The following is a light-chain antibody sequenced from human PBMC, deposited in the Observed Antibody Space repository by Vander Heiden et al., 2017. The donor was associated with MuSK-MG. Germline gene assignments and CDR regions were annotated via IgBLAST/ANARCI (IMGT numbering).Light chain of an antibody. CDR1: SGHSSYA. CDR3: QTWGTGIRGV. V-gene: IGLV4-69*01. CDR2: LNSDGSH. J-gene: IGLJ3*02. Sequence: QLVLTQPPSASASLGASVKLTCTLSSGHSSYAIASHQQQPEKGPRYLMKLNSDGSHSKGDGIPDRFSGSSSGAERYLTISSLQSEDEADYYCQTWGTGIRGVFGGGTKLTVL.